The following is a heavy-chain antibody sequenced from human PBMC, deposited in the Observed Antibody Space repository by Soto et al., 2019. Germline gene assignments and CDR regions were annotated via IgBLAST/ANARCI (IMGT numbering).Heavy chain of an antibody. D-gene: IGHD2-2*03. CDR1: GYTFTSYG. J-gene: IGHJ5*02. Sequence: ASVKVSCKASGYTFTSYGISWVRQAPGQGLEWMGWISAYNGNTNYAQKLQGRVTMTTDTSTSTAYMELRSLRSADTAVYYCARDVDIVLVPASFDPWGQGTLVTVSS. CDR2: ISAYNGNT. V-gene: IGHV1-18*01. CDR3: ARDVDIVLVPASFDP.